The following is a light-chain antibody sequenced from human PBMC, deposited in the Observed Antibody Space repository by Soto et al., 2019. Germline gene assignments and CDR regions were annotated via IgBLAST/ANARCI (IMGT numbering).Light chain of an antibody. V-gene: IGLV2-14*01. J-gene: IGLJ2*01. CDR1: SSDVGGYNH. Sequence: QSVLTQPASVSGSPGQSITISCTGSSSDVGGYNHVSWYQQHPGKAPKLMIYEVSNRPSGVSNRCSGSKSGNTASLTISGLQAEDEADYYCSSYTTSTTRIIFGGGTKLTVL. CDR2: EVS. CDR3: SSYTTSTTRII.